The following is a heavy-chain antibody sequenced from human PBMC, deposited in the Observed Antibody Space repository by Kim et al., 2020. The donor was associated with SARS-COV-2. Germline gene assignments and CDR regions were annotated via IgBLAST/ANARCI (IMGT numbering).Heavy chain of an antibody. CDR3: AREMAVAGTGNFDY. V-gene: IGHV3-74*03. CDR2: ISSDGSTT. CDR1: GFTFTTYW. J-gene: IGHJ4*02. D-gene: IGHD6-19*01. Sequence: GGSLRLSCAASGFTFTTYWMHWVRQAPGKGLVWVSRISSDGSTTKYADSVKGRFTISRDNAKNTLYLQMKSLRAEDTAVYYCAREMAVAGTGNFDYWGRG.